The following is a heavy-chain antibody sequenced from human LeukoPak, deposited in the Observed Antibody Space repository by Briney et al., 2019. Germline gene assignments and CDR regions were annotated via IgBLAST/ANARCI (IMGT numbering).Heavy chain of an antibody. CDR1: GYTFTDYY. J-gene: IGHJ4*02. D-gene: IGHD4/OR15-4a*01. Sequence: ASVKASCKASGYTFTDYYMHWVRQAPGQGLEWMGWINPNNGGTTYAQKFQGRVTMTRDTSISTAYMELGRLTSDDTAMYFCLRDLTYGGISSLDCWGQGSLVTVSS. V-gene: IGHV1-2*02. CDR3: LRDLTYGGISSLDC. CDR2: INPNNGGT.